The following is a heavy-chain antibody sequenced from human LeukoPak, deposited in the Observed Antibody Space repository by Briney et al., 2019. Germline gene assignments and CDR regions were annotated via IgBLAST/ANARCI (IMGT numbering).Heavy chain of an antibody. CDR1: GGTFSSYA. V-gene: IGHV1-2*02. D-gene: IGHD3-3*01. CDR3: ARDPGRFERDF. J-gene: IGHJ4*02. CDR2: IHPDSGDT. Sequence: GASVKVSCKASGGTFSSYAISWVRQAPGQGLEWMGWIHPDSGDTAYAQKFQGRVTLTRDTSISTAYMEVDRLRSDDTAIYYCARDPGRFERDFWGQGTLVTVSS.